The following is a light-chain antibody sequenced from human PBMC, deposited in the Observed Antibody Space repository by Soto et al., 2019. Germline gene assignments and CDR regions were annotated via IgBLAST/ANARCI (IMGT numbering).Light chain of an antibody. CDR2: GVS. V-gene: IGLV2-11*01. J-gene: IGLJ2*01. CDR1: SNDIGGYNY. Sequence: QSVLTQPRSVSGSPGQSVTISCTGTSNDIGGYNYVSWYQQHPGKVPKLMIYGVSKRPSGVPDRFSGSKSGNTASLTISGLQGEDEADYYCCSYAGSYSLLFGGGTKLTVL. CDR3: CSYAGSYSLL.